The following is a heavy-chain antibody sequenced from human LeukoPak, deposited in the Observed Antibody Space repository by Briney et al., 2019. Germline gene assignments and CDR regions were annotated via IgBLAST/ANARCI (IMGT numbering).Heavy chain of an antibody. CDR3: ATPGLAKAY. V-gene: IGHV4-39*01. CDR1: SVSISSSSYY. Sequence: SETLSLTCTVSSVSISSSSYYWGWIRQPPGKGLEWIGSIYYSGNTYYNASLKSRVTISGDTSKNQFSLILSSVTAADTAVYYCATPGLAKAYWGQGTLVTVSS. CDR2: IYYSGNT. J-gene: IGHJ4*02.